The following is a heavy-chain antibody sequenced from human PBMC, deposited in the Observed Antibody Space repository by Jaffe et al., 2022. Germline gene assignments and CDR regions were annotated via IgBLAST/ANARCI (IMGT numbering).Heavy chain of an antibody. J-gene: IGHJ4*02. CDR1: GFTFSSYA. V-gene: IGHV3-23*01. Sequence: EVQLLESGGGLVQPGGSLRLSCAASGFTFSSYAMSWVRQAPGKGLEWVSAISGSGGSTYYADSVKGRFTISRDNSKNTLYLQMNSLRAEDTAVYYCAKARKPVPKYCSGGSCYSNWAYYFDYWGQGTLVTVSS. D-gene: IGHD2-15*01. CDR2: ISGSGGST. CDR3: AKARKPVPKYCSGGSCYSNWAYYFDY.